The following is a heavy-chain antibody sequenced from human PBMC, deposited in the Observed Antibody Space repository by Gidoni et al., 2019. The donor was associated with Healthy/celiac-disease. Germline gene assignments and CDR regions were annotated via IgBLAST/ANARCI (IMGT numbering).Heavy chain of an antibody. CDR3: AKDPGGIAAAGTYYFDY. CDR1: GFTFDDYA. J-gene: IGHJ4*02. Sequence: EVQLVESGGGLVQPGRSLRLSCAASGFTFDDYAMHWVRQAPGKGLEWVSGISWNSGSIGYADSVKGRFTISRDNAKNSLYLQMNSLRAEDTALYYCAKDPGGIAAAGTYYFDYWGQGTLVTVSS. CDR2: ISWNSGSI. V-gene: IGHV3-9*01. D-gene: IGHD6-13*01.